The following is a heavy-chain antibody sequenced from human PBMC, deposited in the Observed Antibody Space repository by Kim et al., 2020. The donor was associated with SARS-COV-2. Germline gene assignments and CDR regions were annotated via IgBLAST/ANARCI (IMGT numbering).Heavy chain of an antibody. V-gene: IGHV3-33*01. Sequence: GGSLRLSCAASGFTFSSYGMHWVRQAPGKGLERVAVIWYDGSNNYYADSADGRFIISRDNSKNTLYLQMNSLRAEDTAVSYCARGEGLWYYYYMDVWGKGTTVTVSS. D-gene: IGHD2-21*01. CDR1: GFTFSSYG. J-gene: IGHJ6*03. CDR2: IWYDGSNN. CDR3: ARGEGLWYYYYMDV.